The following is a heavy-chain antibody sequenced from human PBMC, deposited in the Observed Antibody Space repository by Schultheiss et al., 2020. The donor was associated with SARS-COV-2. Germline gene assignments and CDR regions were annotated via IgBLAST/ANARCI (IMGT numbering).Heavy chain of an antibody. CDR2: IYYSGST. CDR3: ARDQAAAVASWFDP. CDR1: GGSFSGYY. D-gene: IGHD6-13*01. J-gene: IGHJ5*02. V-gene: IGHV4-59*01. Sequence: GSLRLSCAVYGGSFSGYYWSWIRQPPGKGLEWIGYIYYSGSTNYNPSLKSRVTISVDTSKNQFSLKLSSVTAADTAVYYCARDQAAAVASWFDPWGQGTLVTVSS.